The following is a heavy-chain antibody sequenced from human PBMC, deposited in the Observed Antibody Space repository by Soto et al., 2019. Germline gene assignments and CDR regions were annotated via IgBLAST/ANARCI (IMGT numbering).Heavy chain of an antibody. Sequence: QEHLVQSGAEVRNPGASVKVSCKASGHSFNAYYIHWVRQAPGQGLEWVGWINPNSGGTYYSQKFQGRVTMATDTSINTAFMELRGLKSDDTAVYYCARSCYDFWSGYYCHWGQGTLVTVSS. V-gene: IGHV1-2*02. J-gene: IGHJ4*02. CDR3: ARSCYDFWSGYYCH. D-gene: IGHD3-3*01. CDR2: INPNSGGT. CDR1: GHSFNAYY.